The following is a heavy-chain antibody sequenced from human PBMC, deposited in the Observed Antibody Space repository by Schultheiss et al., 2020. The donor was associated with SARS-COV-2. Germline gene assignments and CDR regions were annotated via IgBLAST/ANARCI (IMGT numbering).Heavy chain of an antibody. J-gene: IGHJ4*02. V-gene: IGHV4-34*01. D-gene: IGHD6-19*01. Sequence: SETLSLTCAVYGGSFSGYYWSWIRQPPGKGLDPSLKSRVTISVDTSKNQFSLKLSSVTAADTAVYYCARGSRVAGTEYYFDYWGQGTLVTVSS. CDR1: GGSFSGYY. CDR3: ARGSRVAGTEYYFDY.